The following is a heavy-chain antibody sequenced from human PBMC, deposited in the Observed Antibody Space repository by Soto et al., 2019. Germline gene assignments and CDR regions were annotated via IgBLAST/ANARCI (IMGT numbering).Heavy chain of an antibody. CDR2: IKTDGSET. Sequence: GWSLRLSYAASGFTFSSFWISWLRQARGRGLEWVANIKTDGSETHYVNSVKGRFTISRDNPKTSLFLQMNSLRIEETAVYFCTSDRYPRFYHGSGSYPYYWGQGTPVTVSS. D-gene: IGHD3-10*01. CDR1: GFTFSSFW. CDR3: TSDRYPRFYHGSGSYPYY. J-gene: IGHJ4*02. V-gene: IGHV3-7*01.